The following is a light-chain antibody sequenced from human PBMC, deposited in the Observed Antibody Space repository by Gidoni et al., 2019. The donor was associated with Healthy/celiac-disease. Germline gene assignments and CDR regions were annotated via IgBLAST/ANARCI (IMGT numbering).Light chain of an antibody. CDR1: SSNIGAGYD. Sequence: QSVLTQTPSVSGPPGQRVTISCTGSSSNIGAGYDVHWYQQLPGTAPKLLIYGNSNRPSGVPDRFSGSKSGTSVSLAITGLQAEDEADYYCQSYDSSLSGWVFGGGTKLTVL. CDR2: GNS. CDR3: QSYDSSLSGWV. J-gene: IGLJ3*02. V-gene: IGLV1-40*01.